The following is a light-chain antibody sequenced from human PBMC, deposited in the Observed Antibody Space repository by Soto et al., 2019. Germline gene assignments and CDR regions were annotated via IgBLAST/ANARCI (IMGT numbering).Light chain of an antibody. J-gene: IGLJ1*01. CDR2: DVS. V-gene: IGLV2-14*01. Sequence: QSALTQPASVSGSPGQSITISCTGTSSDVGGYNYVSWYQQHPGKAPKLMIYDVSNRPSGVSNRFAGSKSGNMASLTISGLQAEDEADYFCSSYTSSTTLRIFGTGTKAPS. CDR1: SSDVGGYNY. CDR3: SSYTSSTTLRI.